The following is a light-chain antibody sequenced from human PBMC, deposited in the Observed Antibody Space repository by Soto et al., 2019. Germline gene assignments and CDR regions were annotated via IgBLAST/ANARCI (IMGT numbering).Light chain of an antibody. V-gene: IGKV3D-20*02. J-gene: IGKJ5*01. CDR1: QSVSSSY. CDR3: QQRSNWPPIT. Sequence: EIVLTQSPATLSLSPWERATLSCGASQSVSSSYLAWYQQKPGLAPRLLIYDASNRATGIPARFSGSGSGTDFTLTISSLEPEDFAVYYCQQRSNWPPITFGQGTRLEIK. CDR2: DAS.